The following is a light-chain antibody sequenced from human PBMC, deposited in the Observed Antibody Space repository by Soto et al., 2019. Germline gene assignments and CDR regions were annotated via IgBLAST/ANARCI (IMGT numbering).Light chain of an antibody. V-gene: IGLV2-14*03. Sequence: QSVLTQPASVSGSPGQSVTISCTGTSRDIGAYDYVSWYQQHPGGVPKLLIYDVSSRPSGVSSRFSGSKSGNTASLTISGLQADDESHYYCSSFADSSARDYVFGGGTSSPS. CDR1: SRDIGAYDY. CDR3: SSFADSSARDYV. CDR2: DVS. J-gene: IGLJ1*01.